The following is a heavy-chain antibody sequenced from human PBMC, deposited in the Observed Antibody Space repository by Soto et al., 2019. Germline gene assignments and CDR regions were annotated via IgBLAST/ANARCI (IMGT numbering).Heavy chain of an antibody. CDR3: ARQRITMVRGDAFDI. D-gene: IGHD3-10*01. CDR1: GFTFSSYW. J-gene: IGHJ3*02. CDR2: INSDGSST. Sequence: GGSLRLSCAASGFTFSSYWMHWVRQAPGKGLEWVSRINSDGSSTSYADSVKGRFTSSRDISINTLFLQMNSLRAEDTGVYDCARQRITMVRGDAFDIWGQGTMVTVSS. V-gene: IGHV3-74*01.